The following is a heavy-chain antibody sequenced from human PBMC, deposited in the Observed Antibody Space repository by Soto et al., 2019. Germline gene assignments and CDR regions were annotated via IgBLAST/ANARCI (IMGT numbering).Heavy chain of an antibody. Sequence: EVQLVQSGAEVKKPGESLKISCRVSGYSFINNWIGWVRQMPGKGLEWMGIIYPGDPKSRYNPSFQGQVTFSADKSISTAYLQRSSPKASHSAMYYCARLEGYDYVDYVDYWGQGTLVTVSS. D-gene: IGHD3-16*01. CDR3: ARLEGYDYVDYVDY. CDR1: GYSFINNW. J-gene: IGHJ4*02. V-gene: IGHV5-51*01. CDR2: IYPGDPKS.